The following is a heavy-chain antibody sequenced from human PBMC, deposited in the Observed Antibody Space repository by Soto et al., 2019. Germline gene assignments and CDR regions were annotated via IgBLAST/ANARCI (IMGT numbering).Heavy chain of an antibody. J-gene: IGHJ5*02. CDR1: GGSISSSSYY. Sequence: SETLSLTCTVSGGSISSSSYYWGWIRQPPGKGLEWIGSIYYSGSTYYNPSLKSRVTISVDTSKNQFSLKLSSVTAADTAVYYCASGPTPLDIVVVVAAPPDWFDPWGQGTLVTDSS. V-gene: IGHV4-39*01. CDR3: ASGPTPLDIVVVVAAPPDWFDP. CDR2: IYYSGST. D-gene: IGHD2-15*01.